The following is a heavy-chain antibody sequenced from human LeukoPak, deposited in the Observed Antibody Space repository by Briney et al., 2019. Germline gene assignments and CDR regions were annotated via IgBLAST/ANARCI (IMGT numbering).Heavy chain of an antibody. J-gene: IGHJ4*02. CDR3: AKGRLWFGEPTPDY. V-gene: IGHV3-30*18. D-gene: IGHD3-10*01. CDR2: ISYDGSNK. Sequence: PGGSLRLSCAASGFTFSSYGMHWVRQAPGKGLEWVAVISYDGSNKYYADSVKGRSTISRDNSKNTLYLQMNSLRAEDTAVYYCAKGRLWFGEPTPDYWGQGTLVTVSS. CDR1: GFTFSSYG.